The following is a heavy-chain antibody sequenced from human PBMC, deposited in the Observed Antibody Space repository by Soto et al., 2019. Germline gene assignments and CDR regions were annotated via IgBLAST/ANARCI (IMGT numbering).Heavy chain of an antibody. D-gene: IGHD2-15*01. CDR3: ARLVRYCSGGSCYSHFDY. Sequence: ASVKVSCKASGYTFTSYDINWVRQATGQGLEWMGWMNPNSGNTGYAQKFQGRVTMTRNTSISTAYMELSSLRSEDTAVYYCARLVRYCSGGSCYSHFDYWGQGTLVTVSS. J-gene: IGHJ4*02. CDR2: MNPNSGNT. V-gene: IGHV1-8*01. CDR1: GYTFTSYD.